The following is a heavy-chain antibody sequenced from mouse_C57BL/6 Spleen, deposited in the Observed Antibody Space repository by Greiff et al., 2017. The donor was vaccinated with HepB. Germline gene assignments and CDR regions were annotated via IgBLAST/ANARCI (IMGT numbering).Heavy chain of an antibody. CDR1: GYTFTDYY. D-gene: IGHD1-1*01. V-gene: IGHV1-26*01. CDR2: INPNNGGI. Sequence: EVKLQQSGPELVKPGASVKISCKASGYTFTDYYMNWVKQSHGKSLEWIGDINPNNGGISYNQKFKGKATLTVDKSSSTAYMELRSLTSEDSAVYYCASSGTTGVGYFDYWGQGTTLTVSS. J-gene: IGHJ2*01. CDR3: ASSGTTGVGYFDY.